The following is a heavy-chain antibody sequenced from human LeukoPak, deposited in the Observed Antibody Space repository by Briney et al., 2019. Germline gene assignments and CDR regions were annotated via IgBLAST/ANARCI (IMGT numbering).Heavy chain of an antibody. CDR1: GYTFTGYY. J-gene: IGHJ5*02. CDR2: INPNSGDT. CDR3: APFDWLQGFDP. Sequence: ASVKVSCRASGYTFTGYYMHWVRQTPGQGLEWMGWINPNSGDTKYAQKFQGRVTMTRDTSISTAYMELSSLRSDDTAVYYCAPFDWLQGFDPWGQGTLVTVSS. D-gene: IGHD3-9*01. V-gene: IGHV1-2*02.